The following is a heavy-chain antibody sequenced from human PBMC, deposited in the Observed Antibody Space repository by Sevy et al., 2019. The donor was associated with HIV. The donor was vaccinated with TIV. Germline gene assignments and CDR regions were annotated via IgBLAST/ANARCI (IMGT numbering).Heavy chain of an antibody. CDR3: ARESYDCWTGPVDYDYGMDV. CDR1: GYTFSDSGYY. Sequence: ASVKVSCKASGYTFSDSGYYVHWVRQAPGQGLEWMGWINPKSGATNYVQKLQGRVTMTRDTSVSTANMELSRLTSDDTAVYYCARESYDCWTGPVDYDYGMDVWGQGTTVTVSS. J-gene: IGHJ6*02. CDR2: INPKSGAT. D-gene: IGHD3-3*01. V-gene: IGHV1-2*02.